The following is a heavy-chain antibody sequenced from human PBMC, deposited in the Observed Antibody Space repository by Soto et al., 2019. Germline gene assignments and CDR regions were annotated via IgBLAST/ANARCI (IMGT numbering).Heavy chain of an antibody. D-gene: IGHD1-26*01. V-gene: IGHV4-38-2*01. CDR3: ERQEREQKWFDP. CDR1: GGSIITLYH. J-gene: IGHJ5*02. CDR2: IFPTGSP. Sequence: PYQTLSLTCSVSGGSIITLYHWACIRHPPGSSLEWLASIFPTGSPCYSPSLRGRITMSIDASSNQFSLKLSSVTAADTAVHSCERQEREQKWFDPWRQGILVTVSS.